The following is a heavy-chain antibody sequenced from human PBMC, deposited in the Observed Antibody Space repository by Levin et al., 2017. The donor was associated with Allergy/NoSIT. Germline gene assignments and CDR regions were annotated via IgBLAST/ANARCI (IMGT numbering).Heavy chain of an antibody. CDR2: IYYSGST. CDR1: GGSISSGGYY. CDR3: ARDRVVVVPAASDAFDS. J-gene: IGHJ3*02. V-gene: IGHV4-31*03. D-gene: IGHD2-2*01. Sequence: SETLSLTCTVSGGSISSGGYYWSWIRQHPGKGLEWIGYIYYSGSTYYNPSLKSRVTISVDTSKNQFSLKLSSVTAADTAVYYCARDRVVVVPAASDAFDSWGQGTMVTVSS.